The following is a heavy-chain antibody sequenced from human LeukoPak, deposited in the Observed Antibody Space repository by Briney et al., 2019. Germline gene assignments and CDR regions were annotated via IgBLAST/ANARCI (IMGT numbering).Heavy chain of an antibody. CDR1: GGSISTYY. CDR2: ISPTGGT. J-gene: IGHJ4*02. CDR3: ARRSVTRWYYSD. Sequence: SETLSLTCSVSGGSISTYYWSWIQQPPGKGLEWIGCISPTGGTNYNPSLTGRVTVSVDTSKNLFSLILDPVTAADTAVYFCARRSVTRWYYSDWGQGTLVTVSS. D-gene: IGHD3-10*01. V-gene: IGHV4-4*09.